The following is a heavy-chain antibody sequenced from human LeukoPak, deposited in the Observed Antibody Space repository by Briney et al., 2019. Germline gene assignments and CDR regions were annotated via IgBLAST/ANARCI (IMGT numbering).Heavy chain of an antibody. V-gene: IGHV3-21*01. CDR3: ARDTAVANDAFDI. J-gene: IGHJ3*02. CDR2: ICSSSSYI. Sequence: GGSLRLSCAASGFTFSSYGMHWVRRAPGKGLEWVSSICSSSSYIYYADSVKGRFTISRDNAKNSLYLQMNSLRAEDTAVYYCARDTAVANDAFDIWGQGTMVTVSS. CDR1: GFTFSSYG. D-gene: IGHD6-19*01.